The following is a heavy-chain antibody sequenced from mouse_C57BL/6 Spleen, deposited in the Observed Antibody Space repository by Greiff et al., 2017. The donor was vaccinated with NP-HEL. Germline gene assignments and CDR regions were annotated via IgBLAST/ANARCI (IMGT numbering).Heavy chain of an antibody. V-gene: IGHV1-80*01. CDR1: GYAFSSYW. CDR3: ARRGTNWDVYFDV. Sequence: VQLQQSGAELVKPGASVKISCKASGYAFSSYWMNWVKQRPGKGLEWIGQIYPGDGDTNYNGKFKGKATLTADKSSSTAYMQLSSLTSEDSAVYFCARRGTNWDVYFDVWGTGTTVTVSS. CDR2: IYPGDGDT. D-gene: IGHD4-1*01. J-gene: IGHJ1*03.